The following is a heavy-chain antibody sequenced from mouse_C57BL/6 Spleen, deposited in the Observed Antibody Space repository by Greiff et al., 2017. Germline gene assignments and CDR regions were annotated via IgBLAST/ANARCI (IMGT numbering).Heavy chain of an antibody. CDR1: GYTFTEYT. D-gene: IGHD2-5*01. V-gene: IGHV1-62-2*01. CDR2: FYPGSGSI. Sequence: VQLQQSGAELVKPGASVKLSCKASGYTFTEYTIHWVKQRSGQGLEWIGWFYPGSGSIKYNEKFKDKATLTADKSSSTVYMELSRLTSEDSAVYFCARHEAGAHSNYGRYAMDYWGQGTSVTVSS. CDR3: ARHEAGAHSNYGRYAMDY. J-gene: IGHJ4*01.